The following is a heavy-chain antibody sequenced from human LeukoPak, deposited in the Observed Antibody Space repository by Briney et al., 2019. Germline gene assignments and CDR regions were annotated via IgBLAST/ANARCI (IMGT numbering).Heavy chain of an antibody. Sequence: SVKFSCKASGGTFSSYAISWVRQATGQGLEWMGRIIPILGIANYAQKFQGRVTITADKSTSTAYMELSSLRSEDTAVYYCARDNYYYDSSGYYYTTFDYWGQGTLVTVSS. V-gene: IGHV1-69*04. CDR1: GGTFSSYA. D-gene: IGHD3-22*01. CDR3: ARDNYYYDSSGYYYTTFDY. J-gene: IGHJ4*02. CDR2: IIPILGIA.